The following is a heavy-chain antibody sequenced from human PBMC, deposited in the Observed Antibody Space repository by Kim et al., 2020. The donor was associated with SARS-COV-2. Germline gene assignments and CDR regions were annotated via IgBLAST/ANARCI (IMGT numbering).Heavy chain of an antibody. V-gene: IGHV4-34*01. Sequence: SETLSLTCAVYGGSFSGYYWSWIRQPPGKGLEWIGEINHSGSTNYNPSLKSRVTISVDTSKNQFSLKLSSVTAADTAVYYCARGQSSLQLVGSGYYSDS. J-gene: IGHJ5*01. CDR2: INHSGST. CDR3: ARGQSSLQLVGSGYYSDS. CDR1: GGSFSGYY. D-gene: IGHD6-13*01.